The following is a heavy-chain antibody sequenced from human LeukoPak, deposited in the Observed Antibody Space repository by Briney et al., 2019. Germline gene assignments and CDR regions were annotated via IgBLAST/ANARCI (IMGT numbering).Heavy chain of an antibody. J-gene: IGHJ4*02. CDR1: GFTFRNYA. D-gene: IGHD2-15*01. CDR2: TSGSGDIK. Sequence: GGSLRLSCAASGFTFRNYAMTWVRQAPGKGLEWVSRTSGSGDIKLYADSVKGRFTISRTNSENRLYLQMNSLRAEDTAVYYCANYRSGGGGYYSGLERWGQGTLVAVSS. V-gene: IGHV3-23*01. CDR3: ANYRSGGGGYYSGLER.